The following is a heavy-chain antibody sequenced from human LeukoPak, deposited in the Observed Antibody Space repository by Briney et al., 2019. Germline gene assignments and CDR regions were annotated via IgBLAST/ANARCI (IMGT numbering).Heavy chain of an antibody. CDR1: GYTFTGYY. CDR3: ARDGHGGNSFDY. V-gene: IGHV1-2*02. J-gene: IGHJ4*02. Sequence: ASVKVSCKASGYTFTGYYMHWVRQAPGQGLEWMGWINADSGGTDCAQKFQDRVTLTRDTSISTAYMELGRLRSDDTAVYYCARDGHGGNSFDYWGQGTLVTVSS. CDR2: INADSGGT. D-gene: IGHD4-23*01.